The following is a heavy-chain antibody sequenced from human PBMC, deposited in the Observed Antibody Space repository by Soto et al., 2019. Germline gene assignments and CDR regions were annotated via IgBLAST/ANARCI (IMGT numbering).Heavy chain of an antibody. Sequence: GGSLRLSCAASGFTFRSYAIHWVRQAPGKGLEWVAVILRDGTNKYYVDSVKGRFTISRDNSKDTVYLQMNSLRDEDSAMFYCARSRSGAVADSFDFWGQGTLVTVSS. CDR3: ARSRSGAVADSFDF. CDR1: GFTFRSYA. CDR2: ILRDGTNK. D-gene: IGHD3-10*01. V-gene: IGHV3-30*04. J-gene: IGHJ4*02.